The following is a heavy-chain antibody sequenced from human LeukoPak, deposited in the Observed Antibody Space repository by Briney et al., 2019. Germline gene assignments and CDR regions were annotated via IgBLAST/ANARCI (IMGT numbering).Heavy chain of an antibody. D-gene: IGHD1-14*01. CDR3: ARTLRLGTPRAFDI. Sequence: PGGSLRLSCVVSGFTFSSNWMNWVRQAPGEGVEWGANIHEDGSDEYYVDSVKGRFTISRDNAKSSLYLQMNSLRAEDTALYYCARTLRLGTPRAFDIWGRGTMVTVSS. CDR2: IHEDGSDE. V-gene: IGHV3-7*05. J-gene: IGHJ3*02. CDR1: GFTFSSNW.